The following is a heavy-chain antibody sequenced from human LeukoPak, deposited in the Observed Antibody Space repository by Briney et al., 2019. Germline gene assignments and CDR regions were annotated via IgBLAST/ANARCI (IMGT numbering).Heavy chain of an antibody. D-gene: IGHD2-15*01. Sequence: SETLSLTCAVSGYSISSGCYWGWIRQPPGKGLEWIGSIYHSGSTYYNPSLKSRVTISVDTSKNQFFLKLSSVTAADTAVYYCARLLAGCPGGRCRAHFDYWGQGTLVTVSS. CDR2: IYHSGST. V-gene: IGHV4-38-2*01. CDR3: ARLLAGCPGGRCRAHFDY. J-gene: IGHJ4*02. CDR1: GYSISSGCY.